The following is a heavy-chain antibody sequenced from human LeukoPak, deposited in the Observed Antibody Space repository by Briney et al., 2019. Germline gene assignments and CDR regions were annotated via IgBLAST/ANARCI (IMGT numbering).Heavy chain of an antibody. J-gene: IGHJ4*02. D-gene: IGHD1-26*01. CDR3: ATSQYSGSYFDY. CDR1: GFIFSSYW. V-gene: IGHV3-74*01. Sequence: GGSLRLSCAASGFIFSSYWMHWVRQAPGKGLVWVSRIDSDGSSTSYADSVKGRFTISRDNAKNTLYLQMNSLRAEDTAVYYCATSQYSGSYFDYWGQGNLLTVSS. CDR2: IDSDGSST.